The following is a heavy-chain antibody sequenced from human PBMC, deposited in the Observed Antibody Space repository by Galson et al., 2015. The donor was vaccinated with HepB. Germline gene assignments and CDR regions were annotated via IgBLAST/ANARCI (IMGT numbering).Heavy chain of an antibody. CDR2: IYYTGTT. J-gene: IGHJ5*02. V-gene: IGHV4-31*03. Sequence: TLSLTCTVSGGSISSENYFWSWIRQRPGRGLEWIGYIYYTGTTYYNPSLKSRLTISVDTSESHFSLKLSSVTAADTAFYYCARTAREAGYYNGRGDYDGWFGPWGPGTLVTVSS. D-gene: IGHD3-22*01. CDR3: ARTAREAGYYNGRGDYDGWFGP. CDR1: GGSISSENYF.